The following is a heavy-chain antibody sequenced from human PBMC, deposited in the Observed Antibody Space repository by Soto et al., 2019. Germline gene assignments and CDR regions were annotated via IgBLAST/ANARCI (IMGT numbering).Heavy chain of an antibody. J-gene: IGHJ6*03. CDR3: TNASSDIHPMDV. D-gene: IGHD5-18*01. CDR1: GFTFSNFV. Sequence: GGSLRLSCATSGFTFSNFVMRCVRQTPGKGLEWVSTITSTGGDTYYTDSVKGRFTISRDNSKNTLYLQMSSLRAEYTALYYFTNASSDIHPMDVWGEGTAVSV. CDR2: ITSTGGDT. V-gene: IGHV3-23*01.